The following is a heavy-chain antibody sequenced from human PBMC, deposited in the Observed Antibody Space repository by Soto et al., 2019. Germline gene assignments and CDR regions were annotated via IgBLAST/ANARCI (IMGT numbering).Heavy chain of an antibody. D-gene: IGHD2-2*01. J-gene: IGHJ5*02. V-gene: IGHV1-18*01. CDR3: ARIVPGAEAWFGP. CDR1: GYTFSNYS. CDR2: ISPYSDGA. Sequence: QVQLVQSGGEVKRPGASVKVSCKTSGYTFSNYSITWVRQPPGQPLEWLGWISPYSDGANYAQKVQGRVAMPTDTSPTPPCMELRSLRADDPAVYYCARIVPGAEAWFGPWGQGTLVTVSS.